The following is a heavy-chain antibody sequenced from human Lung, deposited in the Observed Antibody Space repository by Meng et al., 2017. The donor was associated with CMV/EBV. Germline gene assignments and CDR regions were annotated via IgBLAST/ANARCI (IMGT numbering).Heavy chain of an antibody. CDR2: ISASGNT. D-gene: IGHD6-13*01. Sequence: PRQESGPGPVKPSEALSPTCTVSGDSITSSYWSWIRQPAGKGLEWIGRISASGNTRYNPSLKSRVTMSVDTSKNQFSLKLSSVTAADTAVYYCARDFGSSWYPNWFDPWGQGTLVTVSS. CDR1: GDSITSSY. CDR3: ARDFGSSWYPNWFDP. V-gene: IGHV4-4*07. J-gene: IGHJ5*02.